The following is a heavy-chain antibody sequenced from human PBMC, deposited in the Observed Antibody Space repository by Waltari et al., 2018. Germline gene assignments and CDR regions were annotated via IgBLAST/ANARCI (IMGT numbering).Heavy chain of an antibody. CDR1: GYSHSSGYY. Sequence: QVQLQESGPGLVKPSETLSLTCTVSGYSHSSGYYWGWIRQPPGKGLEWIGSIYHSGSTYYNPSLKSRVTIAVDTSKNQFSLKLSAVTAADTAVYYCTRGGVYYYYYMDVWGKGTTVTVSS. CDR3: TRGGVYYYYYMDV. V-gene: IGHV4-38-2*02. D-gene: IGHD3-16*01. CDR2: IYHSGST. J-gene: IGHJ6*03.